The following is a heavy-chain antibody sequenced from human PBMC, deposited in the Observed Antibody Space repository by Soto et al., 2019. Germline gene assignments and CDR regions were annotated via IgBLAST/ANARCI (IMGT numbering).Heavy chain of an antibody. CDR2: SSGGGGPT. V-gene: IGHV3-23*01. CDR1: GFSISSSA. D-gene: IGHD3-16*01. J-gene: IGHJ1*01. CDR3: AKNDWRVYPLGGF. Sequence: EVQLLESGGGLVQPGGSLRLSCTVSGFSISSSAFSWVRQTPGKGLEWVSASSGGGGPTHYAGSVKGRFSISRDNSKNTLYLQINGLSAEDTAVYYCAKNDWRVYPLGGFWGRGTLVSVSS.